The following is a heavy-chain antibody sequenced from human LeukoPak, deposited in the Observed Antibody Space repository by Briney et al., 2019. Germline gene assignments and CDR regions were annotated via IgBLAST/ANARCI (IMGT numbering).Heavy chain of an antibody. J-gene: IGHJ6*03. CDR3: ARVDYRGGGYFMDV. D-gene: IGHD4-11*01. CDR2: INWNGGIT. Sequence: GGSLRLSCEASGFTLEHYGMSWVRQAPGKGVEWVAGINWNGGITGYADSVKGRFTISRDDPKNSLYLQMNSLRAEDTAVYYCARVDYRGGGYFMDVWGRGTPVTVSS. CDR1: GFTLEHYG. V-gene: IGHV3-20*04.